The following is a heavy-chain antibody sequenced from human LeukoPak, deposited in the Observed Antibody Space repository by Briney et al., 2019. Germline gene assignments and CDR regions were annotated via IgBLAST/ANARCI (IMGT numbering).Heavy chain of an antibody. CDR3: AKGPRSPYDYYGSGNWFDP. CDR2: ISGSGGST. CDR1: GFTFSSYA. J-gene: IGHJ5*02. V-gene: IGHV3-23*01. D-gene: IGHD3-10*01. Sequence: QPGGSVRLSCAASGFTFSSYAMSWVRQAPGKGLEWVSAISGSGGSTYYADSVKGRFTISRDNSKNTLYLQMNSLRAEDTAVYYCAKGPRSPYDYYGSGNWFDPWGQGTLVTVSS.